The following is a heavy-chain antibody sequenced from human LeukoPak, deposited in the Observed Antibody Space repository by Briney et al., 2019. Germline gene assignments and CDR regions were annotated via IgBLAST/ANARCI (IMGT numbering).Heavy chain of an antibody. J-gene: IGHJ4*02. D-gene: IGHD3-22*01. CDR3: AKDMFPGGDYYDSSGYPGGFDY. V-gene: IGHV3-43*02. CDR2: ISGDGGST. Sequence: PGGSLRLSCAASGFTFYDYAMHWVRQAPGKGLEWVSLISGDGGSTYYVDSVKGRFTISRDNSKNSLYLQMNSLRTEDTALYYCAKDMFPGGDYYDSSGYPGGFDYWGQGTLVTVSS. CDR1: GFTFYDYA.